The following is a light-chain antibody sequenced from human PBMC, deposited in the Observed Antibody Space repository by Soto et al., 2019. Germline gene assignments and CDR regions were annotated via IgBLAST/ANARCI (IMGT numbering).Light chain of an antibody. CDR2: EVT. J-gene: IGLJ1*01. CDR3: GSYTGSITYV. V-gene: IGLV2-14*01. CDR1: TSDVGGYNY. Sequence: LTQPASVSGSLGQSITISCTGTTSDVGGYNYVSWYQQHPGKAPILMIYEVTNRPSGVSNRFSGSKSGNTASLTISGLQVEDEAEYYCGSYTGSITYVFGTGTKGTVL.